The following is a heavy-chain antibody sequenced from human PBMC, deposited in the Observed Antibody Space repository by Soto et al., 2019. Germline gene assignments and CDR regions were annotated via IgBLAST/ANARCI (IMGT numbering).Heavy chain of an antibody. CDR3: AREWEGGSGY. Sequence: GGSLRLSCAASGFTFSNYAMSWVRQAPGKGLEWVSTISTSGSNTYYADSVKGRFTISRDNSKNTLYLQMSSLRAEDTAVYYCAREWEGGSGYWGQGTLVTVSS. CDR1: GFTFSNYA. J-gene: IGHJ4*02. CDR2: ISTSGSNT. V-gene: IGHV3-23*01. D-gene: IGHD1-26*01.